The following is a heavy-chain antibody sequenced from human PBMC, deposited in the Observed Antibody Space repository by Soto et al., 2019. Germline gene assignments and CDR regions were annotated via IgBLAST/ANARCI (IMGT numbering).Heavy chain of an antibody. CDR1: GGSISSYY. D-gene: IGHD3-3*01. CDR3: ARNRPRDYDPRLPQCDYFDY. J-gene: IGHJ4*02. CDR2: IYYSGST. V-gene: IGHV4-59*01. Sequence: QVQLQESGPGLVKPSETLSLTCTVSGGSISSYYWSWIRQPPGKGLEWIGYIYYSGSTNYNPSLKSRVTISVDTSKNQFSLKLSSVTAADTAVHYCARNRPRDYDPRLPQCDYFDYWGQGTLVTVSS.